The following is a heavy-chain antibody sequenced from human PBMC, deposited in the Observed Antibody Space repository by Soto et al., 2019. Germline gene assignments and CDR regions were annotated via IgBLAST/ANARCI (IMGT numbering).Heavy chain of an antibody. J-gene: IGHJ3*02. D-gene: IGHD6-19*01. CDR2: ISSSSSYI. V-gene: IGHV3-21*01. CDR1: GFTFSSYS. CDR3: ARDPHLPMAVAGHDAFDI. Sequence: GGSLRLSCAASGFTFSSYSMNWVRQAPGKGLEWVSSISSSSSYIYYADSVKGRFTISRDNAKNSLYLQMNSLRAEDTAVYYCARDPHLPMAVAGHDAFDIWGQGTMVTVSS.